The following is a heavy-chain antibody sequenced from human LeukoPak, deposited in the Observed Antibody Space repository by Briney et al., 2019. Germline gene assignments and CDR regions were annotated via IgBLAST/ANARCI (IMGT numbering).Heavy chain of an antibody. Sequence: ASVKVSCKASGYTFTGYYTHWVRQAPGQGLEWMGWINPNSGGTNYVQKFQGRVTMTRKPSISTADMELGRLRADDTAVYYCARVAGIRHGAPSYWGQGTLVTVSS. CDR2: INPNSGGT. D-gene: IGHD1-26*01. CDR3: ARVAGIRHGAPSY. CDR1: GYTFTGYY. V-gene: IGHV1-2*02. J-gene: IGHJ4*02.